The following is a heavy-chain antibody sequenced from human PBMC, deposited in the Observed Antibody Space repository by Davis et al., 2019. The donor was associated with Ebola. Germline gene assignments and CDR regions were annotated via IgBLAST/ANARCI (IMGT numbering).Heavy chain of an antibody. CDR3: ARAHFPTTSDH. CDR1: GYTFTNYG. D-gene: IGHD3-3*02. V-gene: IGHV1-18*04. CDR2: INPHNGNT. Sequence: ASVKVSCKASGYTFTNYGITWVRQAPGQGLEWMGWINPHNGNTNYAQNVQGRVTMTTDTSTGTAYMEVGILRSDDTAVYYCARAHFPTTSDHWGQGTLVTVSS. J-gene: IGHJ4*02.